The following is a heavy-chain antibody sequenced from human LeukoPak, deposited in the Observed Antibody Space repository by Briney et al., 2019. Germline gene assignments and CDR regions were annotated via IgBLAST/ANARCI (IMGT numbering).Heavy chain of an antibody. CDR1: GFTLSSYW. Sequence: GGSLRLSCAVSGFTLSSYWMHWVRQLPGKGLVWVSRINSDGSGISYAGSVKGRFTISRDNAKNTLYLQMNSLRAEDTAVYYCARGRYYGMDVWGQGTTVTVSS. CDR2: INSDGSGI. J-gene: IGHJ6*02. V-gene: IGHV3-74*01. CDR3: ARGRYYGMDV.